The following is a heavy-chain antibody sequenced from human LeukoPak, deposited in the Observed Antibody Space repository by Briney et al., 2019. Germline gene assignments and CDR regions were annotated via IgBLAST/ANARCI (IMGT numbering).Heavy chain of an antibody. CDR3: AKGTVMVKGYFDY. V-gene: IGHV3-23*01. J-gene: IGHJ4*02. CDR1: GFTFSSYI. D-gene: IGHD5-18*01. Sequence: GGSLRLSCAASGFTFSSYIMNWVRQAPGKGLEWGSGISGSGDSTYYADSLRGRFTLSRDNSKNTLSLQMNSLRAEDTAVYYCAKGTVMVKGYFDYWGQGTLVTVSS. CDR2: ISGSGDST.